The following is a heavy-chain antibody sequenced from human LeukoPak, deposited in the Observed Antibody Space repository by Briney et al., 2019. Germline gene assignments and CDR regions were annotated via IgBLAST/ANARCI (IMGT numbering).Heavy chain of an antibody. D-gene: IGHD6-19*01. J-gene: IGHJ4*02. V-gene: IGHV4-39*07. CDR1: GGSISSSSYY. Sequence: RPSETLSLTCTVSGGSISSSSYYWGWIRQPPGKGLEWIGSIYYSGSTYYNPSLKSRVTISVDTSKNQFSLKLSSVTAADTAVYYCARGRGAVAGTFDYWGQGTLVTVSS. CDR3: ARGRGAVAGTFDY. CDR2: IYYSGST.